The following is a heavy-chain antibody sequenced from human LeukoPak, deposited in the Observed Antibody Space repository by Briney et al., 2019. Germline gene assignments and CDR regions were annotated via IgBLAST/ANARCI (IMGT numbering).Heavy chain of an antibody. V-gene: IGHV5-51*01. D-gene: IGHD2-15*01. CDR2: IYPGDSDT. CDR3: ARRGCNGGSCYAY. CDR1: GYSFSNDW. J-gene: IGHJ4*02. Sequence: GESLKISCKGSGYSFSNDWIGWVRQMPGKGLEWMGIIYPGDSDTRYSPSFQGQVTISADKSISTAYLQWSSPGASDTAVYYCARRGCNGGSCYAYWGQGTLVTVSS.